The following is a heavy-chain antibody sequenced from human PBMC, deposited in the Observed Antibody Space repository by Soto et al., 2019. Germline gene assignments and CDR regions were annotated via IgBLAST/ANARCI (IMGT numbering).Heavy chain of an antibody. D-gene: IGHD1-26*01. J-gene: IGHJ4*02. CDR2: IRGRVGST. Sequence: PGGSLRLSCAASGFTFSSYSMSWVRQAPGKGLEWVSSIRGRVGSTSYADSVKGRFTISRDKSKNTLYLQMNSLRAKDTAVYYCAKEVNSGRQYYSDYWGQGTLVTVSS. V-gene: IGHV3-23*01. CDR3: AKEVNSGRQYYSDY. CDR1: GFTFSSYS.